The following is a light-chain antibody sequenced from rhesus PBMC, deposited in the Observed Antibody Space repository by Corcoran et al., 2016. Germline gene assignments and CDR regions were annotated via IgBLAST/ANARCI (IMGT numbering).Light chain of an antibody. V-gene: IGKV1-25*01. J-gene: IGKJ1*01. CDR2: EAS. CDR3: QHYYSTPPT. Sequence: DIQMTQSPSSLSASVGDRVTITCRASQGITNDLAWYQQKQGETPKLLIYEASSLQSGIPSRFSGSGSGTDFTLTISSLQSEDFATYYCQHYYSTPPTFGQGTKVEIK. CDR1: QGITND.